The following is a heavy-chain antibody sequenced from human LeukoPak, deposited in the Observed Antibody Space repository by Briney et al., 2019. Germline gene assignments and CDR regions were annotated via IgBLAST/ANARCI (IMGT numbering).Heavy chain of an antibody. J-gene: IGHJ6*03. CDR3: ARVSAGGVVISYYYMDA. CDR1: GFTFSNYW. Sequence: GGSLRLSCAASGFTFSNYWMSWVRQAPGKGLEWVANIKQDGSEKYYVESVKGRFTISRDNAKNSLYLQMNSLRAEDTAVYYCARVSAGGVVISYYYMDAWGKGTTVTVSS. V-gene: IGHV3-7*01. D-gene: IGHD3-3*01. CDR2: IKQDGSEK.